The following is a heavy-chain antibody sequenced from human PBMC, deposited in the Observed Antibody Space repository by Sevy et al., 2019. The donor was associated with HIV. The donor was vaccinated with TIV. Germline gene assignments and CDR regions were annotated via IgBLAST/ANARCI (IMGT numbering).Heavy chain of an antibody. CDR1: GGSFSGYF. V-gene: IGHV4-34*01. D-gene: IGHD1-26*01. CDR2: IYHSGSH. Sequence: SETLSLTCAVYGGSFSGYFWTWIRQPPGKGLEWIGEIYHSGSHNYNPSLKSRVTISVNTSKNQYSLKLTSVTAADTAGYYCARRGGKSYSFDYWGQGTLVTVSS. J-gene: IGHJ4*02. CDR3: ARRGGKSYSFDY.